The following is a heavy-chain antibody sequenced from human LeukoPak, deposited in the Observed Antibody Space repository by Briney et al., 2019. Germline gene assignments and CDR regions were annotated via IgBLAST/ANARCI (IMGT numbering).Heavy chain of an antibody. J-gene: IGHJ5*02. CDR2: ISPYNGNT. D-gene: IGHD7-27*01. CDR3: GRTKRERPGTGDP. Sequence: ASVKVTCKASGYNFTTYGVIWVRQAPGQGLELVGWISPYNGNTNYAQKLQGRVTMTTDPSTSTAFMELRSLRSEDTAVYYCGRTKRERPGTGDPLGQGTLVTVSS. CDR1: GYNFTTYG. V-gene: IGHV1-18*01.